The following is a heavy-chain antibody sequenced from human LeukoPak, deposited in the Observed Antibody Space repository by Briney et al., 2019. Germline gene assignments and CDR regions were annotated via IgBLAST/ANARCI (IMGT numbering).Heavy chain of an antibody. J-gene: IGHJ4*02. V-gene: IGHV3-74*01. D-gene: IGHD3-10*01. CDR3: ARVLSYFGSGSYPAH. Sequence: GGSLRLSCAASGFTFTSYWMHWVRQVPGKGLVWIAHVSPDGRRTDYADSVKGRFTVSRDNTNHILYLQMNSLTADDTAVYYCARVLSYFGSGSYPAHWGQGTLVTVSS. CDR2: VSPDGRRT. CDR1: GFTFTSYW.